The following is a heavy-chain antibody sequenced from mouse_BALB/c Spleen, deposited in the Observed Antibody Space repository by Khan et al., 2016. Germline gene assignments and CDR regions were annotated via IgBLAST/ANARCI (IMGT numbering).Heavy chain of an antibody. J-gene: IGHJ3*01. Sequence: EVKLEESGGGLVQPGGSMKLSCFASGFTFSNYWMNWVRQSPEKGLEWVAEIRLKSNNYATHYAESVKGRFTISRDDSKSSVYLQMNNLRAEDTGIYSCTRSTMITPFAYWGQGTLVTVSA. CDR3: TRSTMITPFAY. V-gene: IGHV6-6*02. CDR1: GFTFSNYW. D-gene: IGHD2-4*01. CDR2: IRLKSNNYAT.